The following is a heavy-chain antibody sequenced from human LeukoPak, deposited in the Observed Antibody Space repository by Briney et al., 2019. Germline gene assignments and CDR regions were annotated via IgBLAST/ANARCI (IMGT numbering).Heavy chain of an antibody. J-gene: IGHJ4*02. D-gene: IGHD3-10*01. CDR2: ISTGGSSI. V-gene: IGHV3-48*02. Sequence: PGGSLRLSCAASGFTFSSYAMSWVRQAPGKGLEWVSYISTGGSSIYYADSVKGRLTISRDNAKNSLYLQMNSLRDEDTAVYYCARGVGYYGSGSYYFDSWGQGTLVTVSS. CDR3: ARGVGYYGSGSYYFDS. CDR1: GFTFSSYA.